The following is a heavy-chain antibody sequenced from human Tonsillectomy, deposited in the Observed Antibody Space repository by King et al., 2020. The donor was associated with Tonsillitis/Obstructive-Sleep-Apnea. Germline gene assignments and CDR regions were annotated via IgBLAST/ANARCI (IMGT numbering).Heavy chain of an antibody. J-gene: IGHJ4*02. CDR2: IDWDDDK. Sequence: TLQESGPALVKSTQTLKLTCTFSGFSLSTSGMCVSWIRQPPGKALEWLARIDWDDDKYYSTSLKTRLTISKDTSKNQVVLTMTNVDPVDTATYFCARIGSGSSSGWLYYFDHWGQGTLVTVSS. V-gene: IGHV2-70*11. CDR3: ARIGSGSSSGWLYYFDH. CDR1: GFSLSTSGMC. D-gene: IGHD6-19*01.